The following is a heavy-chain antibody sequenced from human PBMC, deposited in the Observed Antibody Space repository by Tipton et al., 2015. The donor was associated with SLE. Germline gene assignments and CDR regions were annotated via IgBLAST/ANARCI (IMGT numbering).Heavy chain of an antibody. Sequence: SLRLSCAASGFTLSSYTMNWVRQAPGKGLEWVSSISSSSTYIYYTDSVKGRFTVSRDNAKNSLYLQMDSLRAEDTAVYYCARDRLYTTSWLRFDYWGQGALVTVSA. CDR1: GFTLSSYT. V-gene: IGHV3-21*03. J-gene: IGHJ4*02. D-gene: IGHD5-18*01. CDR2: ISSSSTYI. CDR3: ARDRLYTTSWLRFDY.